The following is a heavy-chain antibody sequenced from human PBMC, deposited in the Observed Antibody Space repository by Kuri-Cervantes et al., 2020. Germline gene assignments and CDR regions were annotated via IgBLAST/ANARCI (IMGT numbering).Heavy chain of an antibody. V-gene: IGHV3-7*01. Sequence: GESLKISCAASEFTFSRYWMTWVRQAPGKGLEWVANIKQDGSEKYYVDSVKGRFTISRDNAKNSVYLQMNSLRAEDTAMYYCARDVRLFDIWGQGTMVTVSS. CDR2: IKQDGSEK. CDR3: ARDVRLFDI. CDR1: EFTFSRYW. J-gene: IGHJ3*02.